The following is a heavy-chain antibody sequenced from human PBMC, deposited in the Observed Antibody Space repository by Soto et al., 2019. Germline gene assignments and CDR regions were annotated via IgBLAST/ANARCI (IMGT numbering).Heavy chain of an antibody. CDR2: ISAYNGNT. D-gene: IGHD3-3*01. CDR1: GYTFTSYG. J-gene: IGHJ5*02. CDR3: ATIFGVPNGENWFDP. Sequence: ASVKVSCKASGYTFTSYGISWVRQAPGQGLEWMGWISAYNGNTNYAQKLQGRVTMTTDTSTSTAYMELRGLRSDDTAVYYCATIFGVPNGENWFDPWGQGTLVTVSS. V-gene: IGHV1-18*04.